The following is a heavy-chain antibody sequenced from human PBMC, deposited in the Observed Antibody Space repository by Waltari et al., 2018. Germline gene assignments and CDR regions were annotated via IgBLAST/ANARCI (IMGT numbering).Heavy chain of an antibody. J-gene: IGHJ6*02. D-gene: IGHD3-22*01. CDR3: ARDTKYRDSRGYYYDTVEI. CDR2: IKKEGSGE. CDR1: GFSLSTYW. Sequence: EVQLVQSGGGLVQPGGSLRLSCAASGFSLSTYWMAWVRQTPGKGQEGVANIKKEGSGETYVDAGMGRFTSARDNAKNSLYLQMNSLGAEDTAVYYCARDTKYRDSRGYYYDTVEIWGQGTTVTVSS. V-gene: IGHV3-7*01.